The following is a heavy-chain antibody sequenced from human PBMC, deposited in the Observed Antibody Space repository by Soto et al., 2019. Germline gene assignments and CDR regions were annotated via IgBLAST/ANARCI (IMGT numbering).Heavy chain of an antibody. D-gene: IGHD2-15*01. CDR2: IYYSGST. CDR3: ASHRLGYRSGGSCQDFDY. V-gene: IGHV4-61*08. CDR1: GGSVSSCGYY. J-gene: IGHJ4*02. Sequence: QVQLQESGPGLVKPAETLSLTCTASGGSVSSCGYYWSWIRHAPGQGLEWVGYIYYSGSTNYNPSHKSRVTISEETSNKQFSLKRSSVTAADAALYYWASHRLGYRSGGSCQDFDYWGQGTMVTVSS.